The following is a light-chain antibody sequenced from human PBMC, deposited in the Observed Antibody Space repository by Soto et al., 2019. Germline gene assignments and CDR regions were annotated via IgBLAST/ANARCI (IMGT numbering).Light chain of an antibody. CDR1: SSDVGSYNF. Sequence: QSVLTQPASVSGSPGQSITISCTGTSSDVGSYNFVSWYQQLPGKAPKLMIYEVSNRPSGVSKRFSGSKSANTASLTISGLHGEDEADYYCSSYTDSGTWVFGGGTQLTVL. CDR3: SSYTDSGTWV. J-gene: IGLJ3*02. V-gene: IGLV2-14*01. CDR2: EVS.